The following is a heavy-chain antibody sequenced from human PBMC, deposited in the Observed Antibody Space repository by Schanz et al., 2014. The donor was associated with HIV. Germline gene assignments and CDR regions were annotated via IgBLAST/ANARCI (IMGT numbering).Heavy chain of an antibody. CDR1: GFTFNNYA. V-gene: IGHV3-33*08. Sequence: VQLLEFGGGSVRPGESLRLSCLASGFTFNNYAMSWVRQAPGKGLEWVAVIWYDGGYKSYADSVTGRFTISRDSSKNTLYLQMNSLRAEDTAVYYCARDAASHSYGSTMDVWGQGTTVTVSS. D-gene: IGHD5-18*01. CDR2: IWYDGGYK. J-gene: IGHJ6*02. CDR3: ARDAASHSYGSTMDV.